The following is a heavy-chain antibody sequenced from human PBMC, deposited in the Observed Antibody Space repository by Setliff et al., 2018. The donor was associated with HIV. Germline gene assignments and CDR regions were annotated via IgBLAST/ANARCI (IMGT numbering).Heavy chain of an antibody. CDR2: IRYDGSNK. CDR3: AKDNDYVWGSFSAASKGRYGMDV. D-gene: IGHD3-16*01. V-gene: IGHV3-30*02. Sequence: GGSLRLSCAASGFTFSSYGMHWVRQAPGKRLEWVAFIRYDGSNKYYADSVKGRFTISRDNSKNTLYLQMNSLRAEDTAVYYCAKDNDYVWGSFSAASKGRYGMDVWGQGTTVTVSS. J-gene: IGHJ6*02. CDR1: GFTFSSYG.